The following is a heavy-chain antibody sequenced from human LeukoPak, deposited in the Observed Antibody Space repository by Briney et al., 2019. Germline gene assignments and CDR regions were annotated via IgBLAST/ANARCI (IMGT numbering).Heavy chain of an antibody. CDR3: ARASGSSGDSHFDY. V-gene: IGHV3-30*03. Sequence: GGSLRLSCAASGFTFSSYGMHWVRQAPGKGLEWVAVISYDGSNKYYADSVKGRFTIFRDNSKNTLYLQMNSLRAEDTAVYYCARASGSSGDSHFDYWGQGTLVTVSS. CDR1: GFTFSSYG. J-gene: IGHJ4*02. CDR2: ISYDGSNK. D-gene: IGHD4-17*01.